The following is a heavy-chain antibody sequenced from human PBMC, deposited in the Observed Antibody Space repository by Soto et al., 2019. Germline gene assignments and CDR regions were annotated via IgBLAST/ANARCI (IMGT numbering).Heavy chain of an antibody. CDR3: ARQKPLSGYGYGFGGYYFDS. J-gene: IGHJ4*02. Sequence: SSETLSLTCTVSGGSITRRNYYCGWIRQPPGKRLDWIGTIYYRGSTSYNPSIKSRVTIPVGTPKNQRSLRLSSVTAADMAVYYCARQKPLSGYGYGFGGYYFDSWGQGTLVTVSS. CDR1: GGSITRRNYY. V-gene: IGHV4-39*01. CDR2: IYYRGST. D-gene: IGHD3-3*01.